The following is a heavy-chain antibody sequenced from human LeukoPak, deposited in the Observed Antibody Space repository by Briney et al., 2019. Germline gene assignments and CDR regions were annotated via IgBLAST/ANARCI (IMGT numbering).Heavy chain of an antibody. V-gene: IGHV3-11*04. Sequence: PGGSLRLSCAASGFTFSDYYMSWIRQAPGKGLEWVSYISSRRTTISYADSVKGRFTISRDNAKTSLYLRMNSLRDEDTAAYYCARGGIQRWGTFDYWGQGTVVTVSS. CDR2: ISSRRTTI. D-gene: IGHD5-18*01. CDR3: ARGGIQRWGTFDY. CDR1: GFTFSDYY. J-gene: IGHJ4*02.